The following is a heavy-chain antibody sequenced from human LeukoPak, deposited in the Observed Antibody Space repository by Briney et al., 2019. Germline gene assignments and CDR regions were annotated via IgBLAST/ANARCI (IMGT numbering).Heavy chain of an antibody. CDR1: GGSISSSS. V-gene: IGHV3-21*04. CDR3: ARDKGTSYLSSFDY. J-gene: IGHJ4*02. D-gene: IGHD6-6*01. Sequence: ETLSLTCTVSGGSISSSSYYWGWTRQPPGKGLEWVSSISSSSSYIYYAASVKGRFTISRDNSKNTLYLQMNSLRAADTAVYYCARDKGTSYLSSFDYWGQGTLVTVSS. CDR2: ISSSSSYI.